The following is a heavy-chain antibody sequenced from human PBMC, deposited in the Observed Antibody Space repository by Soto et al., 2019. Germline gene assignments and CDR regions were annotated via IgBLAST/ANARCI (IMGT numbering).Heavy chain of an antibody. D-gene: IGHD1-26*01. V-gene: IGHV3-7*05. Sequence: EVQLVESGGGLVQPGGSLRLSCAASGLIFSSYWMTWVRQAPGQGLEWVANIKHDGSEKYYVDSVKGRFTISRDNAKNSVYLQMNSLRAEDTAAYYCAEGGSYHDYWCQGTLVTVFS. CDR2: IKHDGSEK. CDR3: AEGGSYHDY. J-gene: IGHJ4*02. CDR1: GLIFSSYW.